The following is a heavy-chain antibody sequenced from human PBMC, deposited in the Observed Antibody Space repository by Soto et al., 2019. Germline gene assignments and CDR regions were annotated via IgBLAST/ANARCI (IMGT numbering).Heavy chain of an antibody. CDR3: AIDQLYYNDFSGRSLNAFDV. J-gene: IGHJ3*01. D-gene: IGHD3-22*01. Sequence: TGGSLRLSCAASGFTFRNYAMNWVRQAPGKGLEWVSYIGLGSSPKYYADSVEGRFTISRDNAKNSLYLQMNSLRAEDTAVYFCAIDQLYYNDFSGRSLNAFDVWGQGTMVTVS. CDR1: GFTFRNYA. CDR2: IGLGSSPK. V-gene: IGHV3-48*01.